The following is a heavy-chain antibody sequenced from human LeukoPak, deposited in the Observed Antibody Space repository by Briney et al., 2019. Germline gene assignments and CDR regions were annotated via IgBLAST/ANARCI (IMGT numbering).Heavy chain of an antibody. J-gene: IGHJ4*02. CDR2: INHSGST. Sequence: SETLSLTCAVYGGSFSGYYWSWIRQPPGKGLEWIGEINHSGSTNYNPSLKSRVTISVDTSKNQFSLKLSSVTAADTAVYYCARGPAYGDYTHYWGQGTLVTVSS. V-gene: IGHV4-34*01. D-gene: IGHD4-17*01. CDR3: ARGPAYGDYTHY. CDR1: GGSFSGYY.